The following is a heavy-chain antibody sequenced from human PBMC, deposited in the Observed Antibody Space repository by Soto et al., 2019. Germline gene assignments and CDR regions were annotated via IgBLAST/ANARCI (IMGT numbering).Heavy chain of an antibody. CDR2: ISSSGSTI. CDR3: ARDKNYDQKSYYYYYMDV. J-gene: IGHJ6*03. V-gene: IGHV3-11*01. CDR1: VFTFSDYY. Sequence: QVQLVESGGGLVKPGGSLRLSCAASVFTFSDYYMSWIRQAPGKGLEWVSYISSSGSTIYYADSVKGRFTISRDNAKNSLYLQMNSLRAEDTAVYYCARDKNYDQKSYYYYYMDVWGKGTTVTVSS. D-gene: IGHD3-3*01.